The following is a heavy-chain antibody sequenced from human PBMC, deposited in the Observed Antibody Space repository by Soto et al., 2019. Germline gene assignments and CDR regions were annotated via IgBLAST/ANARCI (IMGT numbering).Heavy chain of an antibody. CDR1: GFTFSSYA. J-gene: IGHJ6*03. CDR3: AKDQLGYCSSTSCYAYSYYYYYMDV. D-gene: IGHD2-2*01. CDR2: ISGSGGST. V-gene: IGHV3-23*01. Sequence: GGSLRLSCAASGFTFSSYAMSWVRQAPGKGLEWVSAISGSGGSTYYADSVKGRFTISRDNSKNTLYLQMNSLRAEDTAVYYCAKDQLGYCSSTSCYAYSYYYYYMDVWGKGTAVTVSS.